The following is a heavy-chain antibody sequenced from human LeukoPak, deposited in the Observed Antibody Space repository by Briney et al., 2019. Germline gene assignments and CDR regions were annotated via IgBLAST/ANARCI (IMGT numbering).Heavy chain of an antibody. Sequence: PGGSLRLSCAASGFTFSDHYVDWVRQAPGKGLEWVGRIRNKANSYTTEYAASVKGRFTISRDDSKNSLYLQMNSLKTEDTAVYYCARVETGIWIFDYWGQGTLVTVSS. J-gene: IGHJ4*02. CDR1: GFTFSDHY. CDR2: IRNKANSYTT. V-gene: IGHV3-72*01. CDR3: ARVETGIWIFDY. D-gene: IGHD1-1*01.